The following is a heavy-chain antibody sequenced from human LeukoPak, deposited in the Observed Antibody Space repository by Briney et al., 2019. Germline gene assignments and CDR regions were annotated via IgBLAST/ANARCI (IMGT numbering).Heavy chain of an antibody. CDR2: ISWNSGSI. V-gene: IGHV3-9*01. D-gene: IGHD2-2*02. CDR1: GFTFDDYA. Sequence: PGRSLRLSCAASGFTFDDYAVHWVRQAPGKGLEWVSGISWNSGSIGYADSVKGRFTISRDNAKNSLYLQMNSLRAEDTALYYCAKSEQYCSSTSCHTPFDYWGQGTLVTVSS. CDR3: AKSEQYCSSTSCHTPFDY. J-gene: IGHJ4*02.